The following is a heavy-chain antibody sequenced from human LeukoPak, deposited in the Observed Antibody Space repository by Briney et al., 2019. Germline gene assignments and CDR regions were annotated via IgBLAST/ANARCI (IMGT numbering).Heavy chain of an antibody. CDR3: ARLRDGYNYDY. V-gene: IGHV4-39*01. Sequence: SETLSLTCTVSGGSISSSSYYWGWIRQPPGKGLEWIGSTYYSGSTYYNLSLKSRVTISVDTSKNQFSLKLSSVTAADTAVYYCARLRDGYNYDYWGQGTLVTVSS. J-gene: IGHJ4*02. CDR2: TYYSGST. CDR1: GGSISSSSYY. D-gene: IGHD5-24*01.